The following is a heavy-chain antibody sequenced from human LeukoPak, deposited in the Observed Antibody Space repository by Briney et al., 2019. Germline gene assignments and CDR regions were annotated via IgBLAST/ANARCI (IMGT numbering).Heavy chain of an antibody. Sequence: SVKVSCKASGYTFTSYGISWVRQAPGQGLEWMGRIIPIFGTANYAQKFQGRVTITTDESTSTAYMELSSLRSEDTAVYYCARERQGYSYGPYFDYWGQGTLVTVSS. J-gene: IGHJ4*02. D-gene: IGHD5-18*01. CDR2: IIPIFGTA. CDR3: ARERQGYSYGPYFDY. CDR1: GYTFTSYG. V-gene: IGHV1-69*05.